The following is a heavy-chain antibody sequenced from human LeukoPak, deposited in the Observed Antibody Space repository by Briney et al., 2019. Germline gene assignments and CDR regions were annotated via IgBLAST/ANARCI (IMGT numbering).Heavy chain of an antibody. Sequence: SESLSLTCAVYGGSFSGYYWSWIRQPPGKGLEWIGEINHSGSTNYNPSLKSRVTISVDTSKNQFSLKLNSVTAADTAVYYCARVGGENSGYRYYFDFWGQGTLVTVSS. CDR1: GGSFSGYY. J-gene: IGHJ4*02. CDR3: ARVGGENSGYRYYFDF. V-gene: IGHV4-34*01. D-gene: IGHD5-18*01. CDR2: INHSGST.